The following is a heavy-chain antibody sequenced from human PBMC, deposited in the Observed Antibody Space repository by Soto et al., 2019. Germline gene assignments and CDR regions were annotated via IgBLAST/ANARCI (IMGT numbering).Heavy chain of an antibody. Sequence: KQSQTLSLTCTVSGGSISSYYWSWIRQPPGKGLEWIGYIYYSGSTNYNPSLKSRVTISVDTSKNQFSLKLSSVTAADTAVYYWARDTTNPGPRSAVAGAFDIWGQGTMVTVSS. V-gene: IGHV4-59*01. J-gene: IGHJ3*02. CDR3: ARDTTNPGPRSAVAGAFDI. D-gene: IGHD6-19*01. CDR1: GGSISSYY. CDR2: IYYSGST.